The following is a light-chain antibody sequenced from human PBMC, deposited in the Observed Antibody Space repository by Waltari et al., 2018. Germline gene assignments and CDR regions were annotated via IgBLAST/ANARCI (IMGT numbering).Light chain of an antibody. J-gene: IGKJ2*01. CDR3: QHYNKWPYA. CDR2: GAS. CDR1: QSVSRN. V-gene: IGKV3D-15*01. Sequence: EIEMTPSPATLSVSPGDRVILSCRASQSVSRNLGWYQQKPGQSPKPLIYGASLRATGIPARFSGSGSGTEFTLTISSLQSEDFAVYYCQHYNKWPYAFGQGTKLEIK.